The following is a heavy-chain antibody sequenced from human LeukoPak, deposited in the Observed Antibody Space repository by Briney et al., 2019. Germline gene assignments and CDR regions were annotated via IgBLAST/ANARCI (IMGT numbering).Heavy chain of an antibody. D-gene: IGHD3-10*01. V-gene: IGHV1-46*01. Sequence: GASVKVSCKASGYTFTSYYMHWVRQAPGQGLEWMGIINPSGGSTSYAQKFQGRVTMTRDTSTSTVYMELSSLRSEDTAVYYCARELGRSNDYDSGRYPVDHWGQGTPVTVSS. CDR1: GYTFTSYY. CDR2: INPSGGST. J-gene: IGHJ4*02. CDR3: ARELGRSNDYDSGRYPVDH.